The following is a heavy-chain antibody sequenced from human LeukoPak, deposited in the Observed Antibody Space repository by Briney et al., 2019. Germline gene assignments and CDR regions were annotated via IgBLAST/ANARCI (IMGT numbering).Heavy chain of an antibody. J-gene: IGHJ4*02. D-gene: IGHD1-26*01. CDR3: ARDADVPYHQWGYFDY. V-gene: IGHV3-66*01. Sequence: GGSLRLSCAASGFTVSSNYMSWVRQAPGKGLEWVSVIYSGGSTYYADSVKGRFTISRDNSKNTLYLQMNRLRAEDTAVYYCARDADVPYHQWGYFDYWGQGTLVTVSS. CDR2: IYSGGST. CDR1: GFTVSSNY.